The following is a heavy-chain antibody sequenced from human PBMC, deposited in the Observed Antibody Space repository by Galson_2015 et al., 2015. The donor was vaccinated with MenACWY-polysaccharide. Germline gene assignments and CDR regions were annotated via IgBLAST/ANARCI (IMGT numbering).Heavy chain of an antibody. J-gene: IGHJ3*02. CDR2: IQYGGSNK. Sequence: SLRLSCAASGSRFSNSGVHWVRQAPGKGLGWVAVIQYGGSNKEYADSVKGRFTISRDNSKNTVSLEMNTLGVEDTAVYYCAREGCRVVFPAFDMWVPGPMVPVSS. CDR1: GSRFSNSG. V-gene: IGHV3-33*01. D-gene: IGHD5-24*01. CDR3: AREGCRVVFPAFDM.